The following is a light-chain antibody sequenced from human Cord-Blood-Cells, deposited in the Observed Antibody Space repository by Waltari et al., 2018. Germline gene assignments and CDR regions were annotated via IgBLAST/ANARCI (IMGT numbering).Light chain of an antibody. CDR2: DVS. V-gene: IGLV2-14*01. CDR1: SRDVGGYNY. CDR3: SSYTSSSTNV. J-gene: IGLJ1*01. Sequence: QSALTQPASVSGSPGQSITISCPGTSRDVGGYNYVSWYQQHPGKAPKLMIYDVSKRPSGVSNRCSGSKSGNTASLTISGLQAEDEADYYCSSYTSSSTNVFGTGTKVTVL.